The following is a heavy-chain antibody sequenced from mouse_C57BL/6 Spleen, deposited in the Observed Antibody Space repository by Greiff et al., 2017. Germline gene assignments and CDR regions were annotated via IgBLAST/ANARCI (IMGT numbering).Heavy chain of an antibody. V-gene: IGHV1-72*01. Sequence: QVQLQQPGAELVKPGASVKLSCTASGYTFTSYWMHWVKQRPGRGLEWIGRIDPNSGGTKYNEKFKSKATLAVDKPSSTAYMQSSSVTSEDSAVYYGALYDGYDPFDYWGQGTTLTVSS. CDR2: IDPNSGGT. CDR1: GYTFTSYW. CDR3: ALYDGYDPFDY. D-gene: IGHD2-3*01. J-gene: IGHJ2*01.